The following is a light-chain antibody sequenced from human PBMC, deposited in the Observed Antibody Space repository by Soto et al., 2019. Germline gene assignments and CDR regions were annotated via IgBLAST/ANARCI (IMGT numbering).Light chain of an antibody. J-gene: IGKJ1*01. CDR2: KAS. CDR1: QTISSW. CDR3: QQYENYWT. Sequence: DIQMTQSPSTLSGSVGDRVTITCRASQTISSWLAWYQQKPGKAPKLLIYKASTLKSGVPSRFGGSGSGTEFTLTISNLQPDDFATYYCQQYENYWTFGQGTKVDIK. V-gene: IGKV1-5*03.